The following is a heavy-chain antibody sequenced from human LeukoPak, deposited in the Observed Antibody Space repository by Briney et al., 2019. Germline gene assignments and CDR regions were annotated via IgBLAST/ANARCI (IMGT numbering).Heavy chain of an antibody. D-gene: IGHD6-13*01. V-gene: IGHV4-39*07. CDR2: SYYSGST. Sequence: SGTLSLTCTASGGSISSSSKYWGWHGQRPGKGREWVVSSYYSGSTYYNPSLKSRVTISVDTSKTQFSLKLSSVSAADTAVYYCARDQFRYSSSWYFGAFEIWGDGTMVTVSS. J-gene: IGHJ3*02. CDR1: GGSISSSSKY. CDR3: ARDQFRYSSSWYFGAFEI.